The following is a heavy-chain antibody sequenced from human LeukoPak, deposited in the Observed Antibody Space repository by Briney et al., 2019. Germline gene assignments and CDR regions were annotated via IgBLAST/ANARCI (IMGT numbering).Heavy chain of an antibody. V-gene: IGHV3-53*01. CDR3: AREGVWGSYLGAFDI. CDR1: GFTVSSNY. J-gene: IGHJ3*02. D-gene: IGHD1-26*01. CDR2: IYSGGST. Sequence: GGSLRLSCAASGFTVSSNYMSWVRQAPGKGLEWVSVIYSGGSTYYADSVKGRFTISRDNSKNTLYLQMNSLRAEDTAVYYCAREGVWGSYLGAFDIWGQGTMVTVSS.